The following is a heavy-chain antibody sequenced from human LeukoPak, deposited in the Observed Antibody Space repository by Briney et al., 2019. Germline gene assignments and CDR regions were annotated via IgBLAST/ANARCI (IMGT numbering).Heavy chain of an antibody. Sequence: GGSLRLSCAASGFLFNSSAMHWVRQAPGKGLEWVAVISFDGGIKYYADSVKGRFTISRDNSKNTLYLQMNSLRAEDTAVYYCAREYYDILTAGGDYFDYWGQGTLVTVSS. J-gene: IGHJ4*02. CDR3: AREYYDILTAGGDYFDY. D-gene: IGHD3-9*01. V-gene: IGHV3-30*14. CDR2: ISFDGGIK. CDR1: GFLFNSSA.